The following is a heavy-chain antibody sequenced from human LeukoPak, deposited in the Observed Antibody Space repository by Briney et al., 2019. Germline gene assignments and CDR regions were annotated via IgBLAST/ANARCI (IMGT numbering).Heavy chain of an antibody. CDR3: ARDGGIWFGELKTPYYFDY. Sequence: PGGSLRLSCAASGFTFSSYEMNWVRQAPGKGLEWVPYISSSGSTIYYADSVKGRFTISRDNAKNSLYLRMNSLRAEDTAVYYCARDGGIWFGELKTPYYFDYWGQGTLVTVSS. V-gene: IGHV3-48*03. D-gene: IGHD3-10*01. CDR1: GFTFSSYE. CDR2: ISSSGSTI. J-gene: IGHJ4*02.